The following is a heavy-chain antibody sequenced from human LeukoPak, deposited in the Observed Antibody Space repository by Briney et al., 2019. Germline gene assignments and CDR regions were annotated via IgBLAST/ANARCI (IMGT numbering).Heavy chain of an antibody. CDR1: GLTFSSYG. D-gene: IGHD6-19*01. CDR3: ARDMGAVAGTGLTHFDY. Sequence: GGSLRLSCAASGLTFSSYGMHWVRQAPGKGLEWVAIISYDGSNKYYVDSVKGRFTISRDNSKNTLYLQMNSQRAEDTAVYYCARDMGAVAGTGLTHFDYWGQGTLVTVSS. CDR2: ISYDGSNK. J-gene: IGHJ4*02. V-gene: IGHV3-30*19.